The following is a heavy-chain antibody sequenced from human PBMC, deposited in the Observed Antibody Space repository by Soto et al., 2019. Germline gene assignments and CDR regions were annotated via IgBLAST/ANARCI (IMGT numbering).Heavy chain of an antibody. Sequence: TLSLTCTVSGGSISSSSYYWGWIRQPPGKGLEWIGSIYYSGSTYYNPSLKSRVTISVDTSKNQFSLKLNSMTAADTAVYYCARHNYGSGSAYFDYWGQGTLGTVSS. CDR3: ARHNYGSGSAYFDY. V-gene: IGHV4-39*01. J-gene: IGHJ4*02. D-gene: IGHD3-10*01. CDR1: GGSISSSSYY. CDR2: IYYSGST.